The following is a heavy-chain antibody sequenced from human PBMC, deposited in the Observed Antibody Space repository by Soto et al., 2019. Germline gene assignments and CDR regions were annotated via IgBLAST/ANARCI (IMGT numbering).Heavy chain of an antibody. CDR2: ISWNSGTI. J-gene: IGHJ3*01. Sequence: GGSLRLSCAASGFTFDDYAMHWVRQAPGKGLEWVSGISWNSGTIDYADSVKGRFTISRDNARNSLYLKMNSLRVEDTALYYCAKVRSRITTRTPDGFDVWGQGTMVTVSS. V-gene: IGHV3-9*01. D-gene: IGHD1-1*01. CDR1: GFTFDDYA. CDR3: AKVRSRITTRTPDGFDV.